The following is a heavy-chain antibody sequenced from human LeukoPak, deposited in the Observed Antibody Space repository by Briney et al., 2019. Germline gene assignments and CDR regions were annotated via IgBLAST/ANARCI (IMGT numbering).Heavy chain of an antibody. Sequence: KSGGSLRLSCAASGFTFSSYWMSWVRQAPGKGLEWVANIKQDGSEKYYVDSVKGRFTISRDNAKNSLYLQMNSLRAEDTAVYYCARAGKQWLVHEEFDPWGQGTLVTVSS. D-gene: IGHD6-19*01. V-gene: IGHV3-7*01. CDR3: ARAGKQWLVHEEFDP. J-gene: IGHJ5*02. CDR1: GFTFSSYW. CDR2: IKQDGSEK.